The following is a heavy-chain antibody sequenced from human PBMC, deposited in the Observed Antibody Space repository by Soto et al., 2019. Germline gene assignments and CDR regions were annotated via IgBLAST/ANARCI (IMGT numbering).Heavy chain of an antibody. V-gene: IGHV3-7*01. CDR2: IKQDGSEK. J-gene: IGHJ6*02. CDR1: GFTFSSYW. Sequence: GGSLRLSCAASGFTFSSYWMSWVRQAPGKGLEWVANIKQDGSEKYYVDSVKGRFTISRDNAKNSLYLQMNSLRAEDTAVYYCARDGVLRFLEWSFMDVWGQGTTVTVSS. CDR3: ARDGVLRFLEWSFMDV. D-gene: IGHD3-3*01.